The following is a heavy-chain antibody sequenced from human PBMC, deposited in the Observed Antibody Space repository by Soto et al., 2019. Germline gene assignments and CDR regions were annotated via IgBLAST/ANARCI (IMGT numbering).Heavy chain of an antibody. Sequence: QVQLVQSGAEVKKPGASVKVSCKASGYTFTSYDINWVRQATGQGLEWMGWMNPNSGNTGYAQKFQGRVTMTRNTSISTTYMELRSRGSEDTAVYYCARWPDGYYYYGLDVWGQGTTVTVSS. CDR1: GYTFTSYD. J-gene: IGHJ6*02. V-gene: IGHV1-8*01. CDR2: MNPNSGNT. CDR3: ARWPDGYYYYGLDV.